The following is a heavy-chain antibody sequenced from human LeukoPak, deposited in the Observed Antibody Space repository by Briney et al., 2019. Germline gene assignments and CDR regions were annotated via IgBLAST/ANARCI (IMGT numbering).Heavy chain of an antibody. CDR2: IYYSGST. D-gene: IGHD1-1*01. Sequence: TLSLTCTVSGGSISSGGYYWSWIRQHPGKGLEWIGYIYYSGSTYYNPSLKSRVTISVDTSKNQFSLKLSSVTAADTAVYYCARDLWNHDRPDRTSWFDPWGQGTLVTVSS. CDR1: GGSISSGGYY. V-gene: IGHV4-31*03. J-gene: IGHJ5*02. CDR3: ARDLWNHDRPDRTSWFDP.